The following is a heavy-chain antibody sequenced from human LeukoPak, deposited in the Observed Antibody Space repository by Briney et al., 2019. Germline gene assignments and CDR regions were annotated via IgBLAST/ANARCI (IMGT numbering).Heavy chain of an antibody. D-gene: IGHD3-22*01. CDR3: ARGGPYDSSGYYSFEY. J-gene: IGHJ4*02. CDR2: INPSGGST. Sequence: ASVKVSCKASGGTFSSYAISWVRQAPGQGLEWMGIINPSGGSTSYAQKFQGRVTMTRDTSTSTVYMELSSLRSEDTAVYYCARGGPYDSSGYYSFEYWGQGTLVTVSS. CDR1: GGTFSSYA. V-gene: IGHV1-46*01.